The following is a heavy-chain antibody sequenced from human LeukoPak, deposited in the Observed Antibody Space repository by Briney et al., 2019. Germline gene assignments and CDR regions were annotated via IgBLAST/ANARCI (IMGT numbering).Heavy chain of an antibody. D-gene: IGHD3-9*01. CDR3: AKGFDYYLDY. V-gene: IGHV3-48*01. CDR2: ISTSSSII. J-gene: IGHJ4*02. Sequence: GGSLRLSCAASGFIFSSYSMNWVRQAPGKGLEWVAYISTSSSIIYYSDSAKGRFTISRDNAKNSLYLQMNSLRVEDTAVYYCAKGFDYYLDYWGQGTLVTVSS. CDR1: GFIFSSYS.